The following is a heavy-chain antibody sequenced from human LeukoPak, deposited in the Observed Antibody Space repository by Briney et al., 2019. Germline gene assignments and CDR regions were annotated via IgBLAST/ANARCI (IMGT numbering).Heavy chain of an antibody. V-gene: IGHV3-15*01. CDR1: GFTFSSYS. D-gene: IGHD1-26*01. CDR2: IKSKTESGTT. CDR3: TTVFQLGSVSDY. Sequence: PGGSLRLSCAATGFTFSSYSMNWVRQAPGKGLEWVGRIKSKTESGTTDYAAPVKGRFVISRDDSKNTLYLQMNSLETEDTAVYYCTTVFQLGSVSDYWGQGTLVTVSS. J-gene: IGHJ4*02.